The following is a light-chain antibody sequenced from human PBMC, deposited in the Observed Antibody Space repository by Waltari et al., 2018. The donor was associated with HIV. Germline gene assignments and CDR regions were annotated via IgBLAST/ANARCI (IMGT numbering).Light chain of an antibody. CDR2: EVS. V-gene: IGLV2-14*01. Sequence: QSALTQPASVSGSPGQLITISCPGTSSDVGGYNYVSWYQQHPGKAPKLMIYEVSNRPSGVSNRFSGSKSGNTASLTISGLQAEDEADYYCSSYTSSSTPWVFGGGTKLTVL. CDR1: SSDVGGYNY. J-gene: IGLJ3*02. CDR3: SSYTSSSTPWV.